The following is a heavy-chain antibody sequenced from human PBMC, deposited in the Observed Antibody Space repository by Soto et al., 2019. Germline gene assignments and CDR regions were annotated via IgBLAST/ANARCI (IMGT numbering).Heavy chain of an antibody. CDR2: IDPSDSYT. D-gene: IGHD2-15*01. V-gene: IGHV5-10-1*01. CDR3: ARRDCSGGSCYSSDYGMDV. J-gene: IGHJ6*02. Sequence: PGESLKISCKGSGYSFTSYWISWVRQMPGKGLEWMGRIDPSDSYTNYSPSFQGHVTISADKSISTAYLQWSSLKASDTAMYYCARRDCSGGSCYSSDYGMDVWGQGTTVTV. CDR1: GYSFTSYW.